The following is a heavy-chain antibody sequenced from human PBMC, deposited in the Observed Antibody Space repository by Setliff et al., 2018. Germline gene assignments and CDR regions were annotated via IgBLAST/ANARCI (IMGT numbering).Heavy chain of an antibody. CDR1: EYTFTGYY. V-gene: IGHV1-2*06. D-gene: IGHD3-16*01. CDR2: INPSSGAT. CDR3: ARDGGGDSDAFDI. Sequence: ASVKVSCKASEYTFTGYYMYWVRQAPGQGLEWMGRINPSSGATIYAQKFQGRVTMTSDTSISTAYMELGRLRSDDTAVYFCARDGGGDSDAFDIWGQGTMVTVSS. J-gene: IGHJ3*02.